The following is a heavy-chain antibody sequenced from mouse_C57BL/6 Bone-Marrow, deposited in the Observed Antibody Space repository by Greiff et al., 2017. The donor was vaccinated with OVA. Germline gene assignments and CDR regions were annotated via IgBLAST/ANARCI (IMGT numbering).Heavy chain of an antibody. CDR3: ARDYYGSRAWFAY. J-gene: IGHJ3*01. D-gene: IGHD1-1*01. Sequence: VQLQQSGAELARPGASVKLSCKASGYTFPSYGISWVKQRTGQGLEWIGEIYPRSGNTYYNEKFKGKATLTADKSSSTAYMELRSLTSEDSAVYFCARDYYGSRAWFAYWGQGTLVTVSA. CDR1: GYTFPSYG. CDR2: IYPRSGNT. V-gene: IGHV1-81*01.